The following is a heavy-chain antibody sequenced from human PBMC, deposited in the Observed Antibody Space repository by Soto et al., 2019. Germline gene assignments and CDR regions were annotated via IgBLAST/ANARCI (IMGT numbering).Heavy chain of an antibody. V-gene: IGHV5-51*01. J-gene: IGHJ3*02. CDR1: GYSFTSYW. CDR2: IYPGDSDT. Sequence: PGESLKISCKGSGYSFTSYWIGWVRQMPGKGLEWMGIIYPGDSDTRYSPSFQGQVTISADKSISTAYLQWSSLKASDTAMYYCARRGGWVAANLGPDHDAFDIWGQGTMVTVSS. CDR3: ARRGGWVAANLGPDHDAFDI. D-gene: IGHD2-15*01.